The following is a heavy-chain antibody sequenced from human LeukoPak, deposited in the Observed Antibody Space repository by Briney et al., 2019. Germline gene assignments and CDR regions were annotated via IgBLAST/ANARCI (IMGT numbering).Heavy chain of an antibody. J-gene: IGHJ4*02. CDR1: GFTFSTYD. Sequence: GGSLRLSCVASGFTFSTYDMNWVRQAPGKGLEWVSAITSTSNHINYADSVKGRFTISRDSANNSLYLQMNSLRAEDTAVYYCARVYSANGYGSGYHDYWGQGTLVTVSS. V-gene: IGHV3-21*01. CDR3: ARVYSANGYGSGYHDY. CDR2: ITSTSNHI. D-gene: IGHD3-10*01.